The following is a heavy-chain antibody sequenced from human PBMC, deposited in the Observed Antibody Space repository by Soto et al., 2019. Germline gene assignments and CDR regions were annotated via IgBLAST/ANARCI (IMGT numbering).Heavy chain of an antibody. CDR3: ARGPVRNWLDP. J-gene: IGHJ5*02. D-gene: IGHD2-2*01. CDR2: INGGNGNT. CDR1: GYTFSSYS. V-gene: IGHV1-3*01. Sequence: QVQLVQSGAEVKKPGASVKVSCKASGYTFSSYSMHWVRQAPGQRLEWMGWINGGNGNTKYSQKFQGRLTITRDTSARTAYMELSSLRSEDTGVYSCARGPVRNWLDPWGQGTLVTVSP.